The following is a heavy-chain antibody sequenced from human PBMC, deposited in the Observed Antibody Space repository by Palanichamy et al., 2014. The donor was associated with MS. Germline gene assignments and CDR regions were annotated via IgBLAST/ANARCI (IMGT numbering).Heavy chain of an antibody. CDR2: IHHDGST. Sequence: QVQLQESGPGLAKPSETLSLTCAVSGYSISSGFFWGWIRQPPGKGLEWIGNIHHDGSTFYNPSLKSRVTISVDTSNNHFSLKLSSVSAADTAVYYCTRHSERPSTPVNYWGQGTLVTVSS. CDR3: TRHSERPSTPVNY. V-gene: IGHV4-38-2*01. D-gene: IGHD1-1*01. CDR1: GYSISSGFF. J-gene: IGHJ4*02.